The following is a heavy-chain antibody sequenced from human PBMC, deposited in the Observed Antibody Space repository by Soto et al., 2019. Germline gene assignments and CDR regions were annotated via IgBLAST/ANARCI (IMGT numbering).Heavy chain of an antibody. CDR1: GFTFSSYW. D-gene: IGHD1-26*01. J-gene: IGHJ4*02. CDR2: IKQDGSEK. V-gene: IGHV3-7*01. CDR3: ARVVGVTQMDFDY. Sequence: GGSLRLSCAASGFTFSSYWMTWVRQAPGKGLEWVANIKQDGSEKYYVDSVRGRFTMSRDNAKNSLYLQMNSLRAEDTAVYYCARVVGVTQMDFDYWGQGTLVTVSS.